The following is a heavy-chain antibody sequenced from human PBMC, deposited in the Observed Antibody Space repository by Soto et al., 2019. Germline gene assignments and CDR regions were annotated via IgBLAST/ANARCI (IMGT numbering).Heavy chain of an antibody. CDR2: IIPIFGTA. D-gene: IGHD4-17*01. CDR1: GGTFSSYA. CDR3: ARGPDHVDYGDYWYFDL. V-gene: IGHV1-69*13. Sequence: ASVTVSCKASGGTFSSYAISWVRQAPGQGLEWMGGIIPIFGTANYAQKFQGRVTITADESTSTAYMELSSLRSEDTAVYYCARGPDHVDYGDYWYFDLWGRGTLVTVSS. J-gene: IGHJ2*01.